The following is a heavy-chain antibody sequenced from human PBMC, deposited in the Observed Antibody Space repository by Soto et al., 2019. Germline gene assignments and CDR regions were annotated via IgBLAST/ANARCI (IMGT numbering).Heavy chain of an antibody. CDR2: IKQDGSEK. V-gene: IGHV3-7*01. J-gene: IGHJ4*02. Sequence: EVQLVESGGGLVQPGGSLRLSCAASGFTFNSYWMSWVRQAPGKGLEWVANIKQDGSEKYYVDSVKGRFTISRDNAKNSLYLQMNSLRAEDTAVYYCARGTYGDYFDYWGQGTLVTVSS. D-gene: IGHD4-17*01. CDR3: ARGTYGDYFDY. CDR1: GFTFNSYW.